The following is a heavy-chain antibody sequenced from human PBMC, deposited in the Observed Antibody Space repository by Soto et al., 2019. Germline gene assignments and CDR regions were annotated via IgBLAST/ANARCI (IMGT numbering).Heavy chain of an antibody. J-gene: IGHJ3*02. CDR1: GYTFTSYG. CDR3: ARSSGVVVNDAFDI. D-gene: IGHD3-22*01. Sequence: GASVKVSCKASGYTFTSYGMSWVRQAPGQGLEWMGWISAYNGNTNYAQKLQGRVTMTTDTSTSTAYMELRSLRSDDTAVYYCARSSGVVVNDAFDIWGQGTIVTVSS. CDR2: ISAYNGNT. V-gene: IGHV1-18*01.